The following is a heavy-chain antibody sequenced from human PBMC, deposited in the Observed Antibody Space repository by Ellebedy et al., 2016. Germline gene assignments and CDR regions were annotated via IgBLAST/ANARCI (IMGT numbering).Heavy chain of an antibody. D-gene: IGHD4-23*01. CDR1: GYTFRSYT. V-gene: IGHV1-18*01. CDR3: VREGGGGWFDP. CDR2: ISVYSGDT. Sequence: ASVKVSCXASGYTFRSYTISWVRQAPGQGLEWMGWISVYSGDTHYAQKVQGRVTMTTDTSMRTAYSEVRSLRSADTAVYYCVREGGGGWFDPWGQGTLVTVSS. J-gene: IGHJ5*02.